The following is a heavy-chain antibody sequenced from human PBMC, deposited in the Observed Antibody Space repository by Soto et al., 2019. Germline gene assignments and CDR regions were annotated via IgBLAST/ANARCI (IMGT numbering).Heavy chain of an antibody. CDR2: INPSGGKT. Sequence: QVQLEQSGAEVKKPGASVKVSCKATGYVFMAYYMHWVRQAPGQGPKWMGRINPSGGKTNYAEKFQGRVTMTSDTSTTTFYMELISPRSEDTAVYYCARSLYGSGSYFDQWGQGTLVTVSS. V-gene: IGHV1-46*01. CDR3: ARSLYGSGSYFDQ. J-gene: IGHJ4*02. CDR1: GYVFMAYY. D-gene: IGHD3-10*01.